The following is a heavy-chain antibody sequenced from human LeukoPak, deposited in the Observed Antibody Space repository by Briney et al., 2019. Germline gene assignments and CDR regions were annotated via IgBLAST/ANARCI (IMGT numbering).Heavy chain of an antibody. CDR1: GFTFSSYA. J-gene: IGHJ4*02. D-gene: IGHD3-9*01. Sequence: PGASLRLSCAASGFTFSSYAMSWVRQAPGKGLEWVSAISGSGGSTYYADSVKGRFTISRDNSKNTLYLQMNSLRAKDTAVYYCAKVYFDWLPHGHFDYWGQGTLVTVSS. CDR2: ISGSGGST. CDR3: AKVYFDWLPHGHFDY. V-gene: IGHV3-23*01.